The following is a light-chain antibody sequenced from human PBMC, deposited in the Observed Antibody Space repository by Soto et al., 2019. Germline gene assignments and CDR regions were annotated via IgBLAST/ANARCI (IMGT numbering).Light chain of an antibody. CDR2: AAS. CDR1: QSVDNY. J-gene: IGKJ2*02. Sequence: EIVLTQSPDTLSLSPGERATLSCRASQSVDNYLAWYQQKPGQAPRLLIYAASKRATGIPGRFSGSGSGTDFTLTISSLEPEDFAVYYCQHRREWPRTFVRGTKLEIK. V-gene: IGKV3-11*01. CDR3: QHRREWPRT.